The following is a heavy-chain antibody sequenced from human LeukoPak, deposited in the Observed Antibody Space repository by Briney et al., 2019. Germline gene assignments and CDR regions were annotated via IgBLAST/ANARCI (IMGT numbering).Heavy chain of an antibody. CDR1: GFTVSSNY. CDR2: IYSGGST. Sequence: GRSLRLSCAASGFTVSSNYMSWVHQAPGKGLEWVSVIYSGGSTYYADSVKGRFTISRDNSKNTLYLQMNSLRAEDTAVYYCARELHYYDSSGYYFYFDYWGQGTLVTVSS. V-gene: IGHV3-53*01. D-gene: IGHD3-22*01. J-gene: IGHJ4*02. CDR3: ARELHYYDSSGYYFYFDY.